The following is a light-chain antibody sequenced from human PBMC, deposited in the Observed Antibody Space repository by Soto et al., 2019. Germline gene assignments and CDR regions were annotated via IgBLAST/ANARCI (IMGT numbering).Light chain of an antibody. J-gene: IGKJ1*01. CDR3: LQGWT. Sequence: AIQMTQSPSSLAASIGDRVTITCRASQGGRNDLGWYQQKPGKAPRLLIFGASTLQTGVPSRFSGSGSGTDFTLTISDLQSEDFATYYCLQGWTFGQGTRVEIK. CDR2: GAS. CDR1: QGGRND. V-gene: IGKV1-6*01.